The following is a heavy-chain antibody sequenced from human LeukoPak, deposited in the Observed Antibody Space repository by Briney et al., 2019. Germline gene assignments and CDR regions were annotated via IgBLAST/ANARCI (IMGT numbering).Heavy chain of an antibody. CDR3: AKPARGYCSSTSCLTFDY. CDR1: GFTFSSYA. CDR2: ISGSGGST. V-gene: IGHV3-23*01. J-gene: IGHJ4*02. D-gene: IGHD2-2*01. Sequence: GGSLRLSCAASGFTFSSYAMSWVRQAPGKGLEWVSAISGSGGSTYYADSVKGRFTISRDNSKNMLYLQMNSLRAEDTAVYYCAKPARGYCSSTSCLTFDYWGQGTLVTVSS.